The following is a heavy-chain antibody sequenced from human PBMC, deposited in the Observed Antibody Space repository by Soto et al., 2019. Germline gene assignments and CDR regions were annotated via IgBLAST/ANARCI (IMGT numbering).Heavy chain of an antibody. V-gene: IGHV3-7*05. CDR2: IKYDGAEK. D-gene: IGHD3-10*01. Sequence: QPGGSLRLSCAASGFTFSDYWMNWVRQAPGKGLEWVASIKYDGAEKSYVDSVKGRFTISRDNPKNSVYLQMASLRAEDTAVYYCARDGVAPGLYFDYWGQGTPVTV. CDR3: ARDGVAPGLYFDY. CDR1: GFTFSDYW. J-gene: IGHJ4*02.